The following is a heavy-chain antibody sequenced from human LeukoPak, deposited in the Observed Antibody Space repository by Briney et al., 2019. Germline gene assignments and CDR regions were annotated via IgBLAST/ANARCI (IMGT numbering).Heavy chain of an antibody. Sequence: PGGSLRLSCEASGSTFRSHGMHWVRQAPGKGLEWVAFIRYDGSDKYYVDSVKGRFTISRDNSKNTLYLQMNSLRPEDTAVYYCAKGTLLEWLLPPLTWGQGTLVTVSS. CDR1: GSTFRSHG. CDR3: AKGTLLEWLLPPLT. CDR2: IRYDGSDK. D-gene: IGHD3-3*01. V-gene: IGHV3-30*02. J-gene: IGHJ5*02.